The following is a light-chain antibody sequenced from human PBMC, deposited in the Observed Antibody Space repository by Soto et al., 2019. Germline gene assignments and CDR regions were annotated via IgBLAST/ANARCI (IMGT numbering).Light chain of an antibody. Sequence: QSALTQPASVSGSPGQSITISCTGTSSDVGGYNYVSWYQQHPGKAPKLMIYEVSNRPSGVSNRFSASKSGNTASLTISGLQAEDEADYYCSSYTSSSTLAFGTGTKLTVL. CDR2: EVS. V-gene: IGLV2-14*01. CDR3: SSYTSSSTLA. CDR1: SSDVGGYNY. J-gene: IGLJ1*01.